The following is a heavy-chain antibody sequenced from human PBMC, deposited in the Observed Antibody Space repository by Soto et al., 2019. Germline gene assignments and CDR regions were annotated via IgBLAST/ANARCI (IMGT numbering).Heavy chain of an antibody. Sequence: QVQLQESGPGLVKPSQTLSLTCTGSGGSISSGDYYWSWIRQPPGKGLEWIGYIYYSGSTYYNPSLKSRVTISVDTSKNHLSLKLSSVTAADTAVYYCATIKLGSNRLDYWGQGTLVTVSS. CDR3: ATIKLGSNRLDY. V-gene: IGHV4-30-4*01. D-gene: IGHD3-10*01. J-gene: IGHJ4*02. CDR2: IYYSGST. CDR1: GGSISSGDYY.